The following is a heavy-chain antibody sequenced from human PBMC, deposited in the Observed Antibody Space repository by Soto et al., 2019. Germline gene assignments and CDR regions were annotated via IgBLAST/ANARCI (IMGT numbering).Heavy chain of an antibody. CDR1: GESFSGYY. V-gene: IGHV4-34*02. D-gene: IGHD4-17*01. CDR2: INHSGST. Sequence: QVQLQQWGAGLLKPSETLSLTCAVYGESFSGYYWSWIRQPPGKGLEWIGEINHSGSTNCNPSLTSRVTISVDTSKNQFSLKLTSVTAADTAVYYCARRPVTIDYWGQGTLVTVSS. J-gene: IGHJ4*02. CDR3: ARRPVTIDY.